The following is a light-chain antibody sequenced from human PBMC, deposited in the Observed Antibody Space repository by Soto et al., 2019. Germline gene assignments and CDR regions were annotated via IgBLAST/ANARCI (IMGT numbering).Light chain of an antibody. V-gene: IGKV1-39*01. J-gene: IGKJ4*01. Sequence: DVQLTQSPSSLSASVGDRVSITCRASESITKYLSWHQQKPGKAPKLLIYGASSLQSGVPLRLGGSGFGTDFTLNISSLQPEDFATYYCQQTHSVPRTFGGGTKVEI. CDR1: ESITKY. CDR3: QQTHSVPRT. CDR2: GAS.